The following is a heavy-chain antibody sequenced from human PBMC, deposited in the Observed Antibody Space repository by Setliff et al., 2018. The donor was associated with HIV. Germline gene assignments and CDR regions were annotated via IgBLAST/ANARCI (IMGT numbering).Heavy chain of an antibody. CDR1: GYTFTAYY. Sequence: AASVKVSCKAYGYTFTAYYMHWVRQAPGQGLEWMGWINPNSGGTNYAQKFRGRVTMTRDTSINTAHMYLSSLRSDDTGIYYCARGGALSGFFFPNWLDPWGQGTLVTVSS. D-gene: IGHD6-19*01. CDR3: ARGGALSGFFFPNWLDP. CDR2: INPNSGGT. J-gene: IGHJ5*02. V-gene: IGHV1-2*02.